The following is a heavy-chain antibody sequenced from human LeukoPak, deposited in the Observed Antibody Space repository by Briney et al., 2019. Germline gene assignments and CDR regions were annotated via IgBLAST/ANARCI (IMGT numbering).Heavy chain of an antibody. V-gene: IGHV4-34*01. Sequence: SETLSLTCAVYGGSFSGYYWSWIRQPPGKGLEWIGEINHSGSTNYNPSLKSRVTISVDTSKNQFSLKLSSVTAADTAVYYCARVFSYGVYFDYWGQGTLVTVSS. CDR1: GGSFSGYY. CDR2: INHSGST. D-gene: IGHD5-18*01. J-gene: IGHJ4*02. CDR3: ARVFSYGVYFDY.